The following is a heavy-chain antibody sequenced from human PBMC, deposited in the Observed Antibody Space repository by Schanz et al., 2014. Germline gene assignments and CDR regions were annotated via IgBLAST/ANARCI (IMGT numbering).Heavy chain of an antibody. CDR3: AKGVGGGLLLGSTFDN. D-gene: IGHD3-16*01. Sequence: QVQLVQSGGEMKKPGASVKVSCKASGYTFTSHGISWVRQAPGQGLEWMGWITAYNGDTNYALKLQGRVTMTTDTSTGTAYMELRSLRSDDTAVYYCAKGVGGGLLLGSTFDNWGQGTMVTVTS. CDR1: GYTFTSHG. J-gene: IGHJ3*02. V-gene: IGHV1-18*01. CDR2: ITAYNGDT.